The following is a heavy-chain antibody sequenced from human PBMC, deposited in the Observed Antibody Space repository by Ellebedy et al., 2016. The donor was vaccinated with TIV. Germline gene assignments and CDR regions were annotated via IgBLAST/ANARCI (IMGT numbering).Heavy chain of an antibody. V-gene: IGHV1-2*04. D-gene: IGHD3-22*01. CDR2: INPNSGGT. CDR1: GYTFTGYY. J-gene: IGHJ3*02. CDR3: ARGTGYYYDSSGNPDAFDI. Sequence: AASVKVSCKASGYTFTGYYMHWVRQAPGQGLEWMGWINPNSGGTNYAQKFQGWVTMTRDTSISTAYMELSRLRSDDTAVYYCARGTGYYYDSSGNPDAFDIWGQGTMVTVSS.